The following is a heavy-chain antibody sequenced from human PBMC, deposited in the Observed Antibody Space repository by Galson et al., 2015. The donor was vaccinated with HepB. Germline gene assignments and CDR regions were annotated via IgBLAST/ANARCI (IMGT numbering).Heavy chain of an antibody. V-gene: IGHV3-48*01. CDR2: ISSSSSTI. CDR3: ARDFPGASGSYYDY. Sequence: SLRLSCAASGFTFSSYSMNWVRQAPGKGLEWVSYISSSSSTIYYADSVKGRFTISRDNAKNSLYLQMNSLRAEDTAVYYCARDFPGASGSYYDYWGQGTLVTVSS. CDR1: GFTFSSYS. J-gene: IGHJ4*02. D-gene: IGHD1-26*01.